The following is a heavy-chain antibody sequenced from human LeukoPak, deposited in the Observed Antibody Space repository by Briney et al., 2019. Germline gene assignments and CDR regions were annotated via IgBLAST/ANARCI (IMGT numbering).Heavy chain of an antibody. CDR2: INHSGST. V-gene: IGHV4-34*01. CDR1: GGSFSGYY. Sequence: TSETLSLTCAVYGGSFSGYYWSWIRQPPGKGLEWIGEINHSGSTKYNPSLKSRVTISIDTSKNQFSLKLRSVTAADTAVYYCTRSPPPGATAYGVVDLWGQGTLVTVSS. CDR3: TRSPPPGATAYGVVDL. D-gene: IGHD3-3*01. J-gene: IGHJ4*02.